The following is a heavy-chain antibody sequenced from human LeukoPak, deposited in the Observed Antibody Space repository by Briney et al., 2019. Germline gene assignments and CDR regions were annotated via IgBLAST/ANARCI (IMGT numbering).Heavy chain of an antibody. V-gene: IGHV3-30*02. CDR3: AKHPGGSGSYPPY. CDR1: GFTFSSYG. Sequence: GGSLRLSCAASGFTFSSYGMHWVRQAPGKGLEWVAFIRYDGSNEYYADSVKGRFTISRDNSKNTLYLQMNSLRAEDTAVYYCAKHPGGSGSYPPYWGQGTLVTVSS. J-gene: IGHJ4*02. D-gene: IGHD3-10*01. CDR2: IRYDGSNE.